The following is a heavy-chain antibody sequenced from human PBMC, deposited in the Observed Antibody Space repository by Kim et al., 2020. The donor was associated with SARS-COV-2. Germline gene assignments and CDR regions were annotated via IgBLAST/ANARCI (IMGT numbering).Heavy chain of an antibody. CDR3: ARHWCSSTSCYYDY. D-gene: IGHD2-2*01. V-gene: IGHV5-10-1*01. J-gene: IGHJ4*02. Sequence: PSFQGHVTISADNSISTAYLQWSSLKASDTAMYYCARHWCSSTSCYYDYWGQGTLVTVSS.